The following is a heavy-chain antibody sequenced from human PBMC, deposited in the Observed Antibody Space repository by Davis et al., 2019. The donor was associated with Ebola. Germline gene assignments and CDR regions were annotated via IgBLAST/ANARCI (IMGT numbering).Heavy chain of an antibody. CDR2: ISYDGNNK. Sequence: GESLKISCAASGSSISGYAMEWIRQAPGKGLEWVAVISYDGNNKYFGDSVKGRFTISRDDSKNTLYLQMNSLRPEDTALYYCARVGHGYSYGCGLDPWGQGTLVTVSS. V-gene: IGHV3-30-3*01. D-gene: IGHD5-18*01. J-gene: IGHJ5*02. CDR3: ARVGHGYSYGCGLDP. CDR1: GSSISGYA.